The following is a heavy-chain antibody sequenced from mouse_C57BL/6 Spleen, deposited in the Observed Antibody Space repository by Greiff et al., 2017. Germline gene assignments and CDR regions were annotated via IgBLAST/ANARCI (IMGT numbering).Heavy chain of an antibody. V-gene: IGHV1-19*01. CDR1: GYTFTDYY. CDR2: INPYNGGT. Sequence: VHVKQSGPVLVKPGASVKMSCKASGYTFTDYYMNWVKQSHGKSLEWIGVINPYNGGTSYNQKFKGKATLTVDKSSSTAYMELNSLTSEDSAVXYCAREEGYWGQGTTLTVSS. CDR3: AREEGY. J-gene: IGHJ2*01.